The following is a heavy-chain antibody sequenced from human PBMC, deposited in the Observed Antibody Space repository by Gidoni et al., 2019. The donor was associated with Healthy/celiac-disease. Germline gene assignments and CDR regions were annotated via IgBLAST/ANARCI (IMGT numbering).Heavy chain of an antibody. J-gene: IGHJ6*02. V-gene: IGHV4-31*03. CDR1: GGPISSGGYF. Sequence: QVQLQESGPGLVTPSQTLSLTCTVSGGPISSGGYFWTWIRQHPGKGLEWIGYIYHSGSTYYNPSLKSRVTISVDTSKSQFSLKLSSVTAADTAVYYCTRRNDVGPYYGMDVWGQVTTVTVSS. CDR2: IYHSGST. CDR3: TRRNDVGPYYGMDV. D-gene: IGHD1-1*01.